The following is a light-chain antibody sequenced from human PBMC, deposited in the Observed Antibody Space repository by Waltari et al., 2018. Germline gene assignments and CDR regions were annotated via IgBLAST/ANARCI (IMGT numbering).Light chain of an antibody. Sequence: EVVLTQSPDTLSLSPGERATLPCRASQSLTKRYLAWYQQKPGRAPSLLIYGASSRAASIPDRCSGSGSGTDFTLTISRLEPEDFAVYYCQQYGSSVLYTFGQGTKLEIK. CDR3: QQYGSSVLYT. V-gene: IGKV3-20*01. CDR1: QSLTKRY. J-gene: IGKJ2*01. CDR2: GAS.